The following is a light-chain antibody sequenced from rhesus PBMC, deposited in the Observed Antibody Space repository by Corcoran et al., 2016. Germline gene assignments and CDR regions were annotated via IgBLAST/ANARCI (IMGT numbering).Light chain of an antibody. J-gene: IGLJ1*01. CDR2: EVS. CDR1: SSDIGGYKY. Sequence: QAALTQPRSVSGSPGQSVPIYCTGTSSDIGGYKYVSWYQQHPGTAPKLMIYEVSKRPSGVSDRFSGSKSGNTASLTISGLQAEDEADYYCSSYAGSNYYIFGVGTRLTVL. CDR3: SSYAGSNYYI. V-gene: IGLV2-32*02.